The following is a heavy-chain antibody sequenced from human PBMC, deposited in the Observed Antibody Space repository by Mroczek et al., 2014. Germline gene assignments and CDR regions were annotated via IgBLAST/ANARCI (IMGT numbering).Heavy chain of an antibody. V-gene: IGHV4-34*01. Sequence: QVQLQQWGAGLLKPSETLSLTCAVYGGSFSGYYWSWIRQPPGKGLEWIGEINHSGSTNYNPSLKSRVTISVDTSKNQFSLKLSSVTAADTAVYYCARGLVGWSGYSHYYYYGMDVWGQGTTVTVSS. D-gene: IGHD3-3*01. CDR2: INHSGST. J-gene: IGHJ6*02. CDR1: GGSFSGYY. CDR3: ARGLVGWSGYSHYYYYGMDV.